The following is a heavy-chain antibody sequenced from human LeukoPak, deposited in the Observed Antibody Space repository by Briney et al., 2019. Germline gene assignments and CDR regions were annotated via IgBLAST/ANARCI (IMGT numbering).Heavy chain of an antibody. J-gene: IGHJ4*02. CDR2: IYTSGST. CDR3: ARGRFDSSGAGDYFDH. V-gene: IGHV4-4*07. CDR1: GGSISGHY. Sequence: SETLSLTCTVSGGSISGHYWSWIRQPPGKGPEWIGRIYTSGSTNYNPPLSSRVTMSVDTSKNQFSLKLTSVTAADTAVYFCARGRFDSSGAGDYFDHWGQGTLVTVSS. D-gene: IGHD3-22*01.